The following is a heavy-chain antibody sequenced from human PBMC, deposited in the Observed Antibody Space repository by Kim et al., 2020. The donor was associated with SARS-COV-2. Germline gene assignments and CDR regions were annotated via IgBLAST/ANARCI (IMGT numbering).Heavy chain of an antibody. CDR2: IWYDGSNK. D-gene: IGHD3-3*01. V-gene: IGHV3-33*01. CDR3: ARDPSSYDFWSGYGQNYYYGMDV. J-gene: IGHJ6*02. Sequence: GGSLRLSCAASGFTFSSYGMHWVRQAPGKGLEWVAVIWYDGSNKYYADSVKGRFTISRDNSKNTLYLQMNSLRAEDTAVYYCARDPSSYDFWSGYGQNYYYGMDVWGQGTTVTVSS. CDR1: GFTFSSYG.